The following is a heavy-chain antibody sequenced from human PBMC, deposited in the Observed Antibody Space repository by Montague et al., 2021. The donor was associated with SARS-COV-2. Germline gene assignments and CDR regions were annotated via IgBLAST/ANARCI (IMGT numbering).Heavy chain of an antibody. D-gene: IGHD3-3*02. Sequence: SLRLSCAASGFAFNNFAMTWVRQAPGKGLEWVAVISYDGSNKYYADSVKGRFTISRDNSKNTLYLQMNSLRAEDTAVYYCARELILQYGMDVWGQGTTVTVSS. CDR1: GFAFNNFA. V-gene: IGHV3-30*04. CDR3: ARELILQYGMDV. CDR2: ISYDGSNK. J-gene: IGHJ6*02.